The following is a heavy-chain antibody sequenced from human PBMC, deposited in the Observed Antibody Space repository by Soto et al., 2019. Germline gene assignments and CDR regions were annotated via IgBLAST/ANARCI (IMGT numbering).Heavy chain of an antibody. J-gene: IGHJ6*02. CDR2: IWYDGSNK. CDR3: ARDTYDSSGYYYYYYGMDV. CDR1: GFTFSSYG. V-gene: IGHV3-33*01. D-gene: IGHD3-22*01. Sequence: GGSLRLSCAASGFTFSSYGMHWVRQAPGKGLEWVAVIWYDGSNKYYADSVKGRFTISRDNSKNTLYLQMNSLGAEDTAVYYCARDTYDSSGYYYYYYGMDVWGQGTTVTVSS.